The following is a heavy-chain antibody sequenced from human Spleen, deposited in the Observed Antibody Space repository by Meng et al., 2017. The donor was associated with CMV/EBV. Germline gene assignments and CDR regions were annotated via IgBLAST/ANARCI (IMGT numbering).Heavy chain of an antibody. V-gene: IGHV1-2*02. J-gene: IGHJ4*02. Sequence: FTGYYIHWVRQAPGQGLEWMGWINANSGGTNYAQNFHGRVTMTRDTSISTAYVELSSLRFDDTAVYYCARDFTSIMVTFGGVNPPDYWGQGTLVTVSS. CDR3: ARDFTSIMVTFGGVNPPDY. CDR1: FTGYY. CDR2: INANSGGT. D-gene: IGHD3-16*01.